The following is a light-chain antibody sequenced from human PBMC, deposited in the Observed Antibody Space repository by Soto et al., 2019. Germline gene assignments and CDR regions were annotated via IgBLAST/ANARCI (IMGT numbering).Light chain of an antibody. V-gene: IGLV2-8*01. Sequence: QSALTQPPSASGSPGQSVTISCTGTSSDVGAYNYVSWYQQHPGKAPKLMISEVNKRPSGVPDRFSGSKSGNTASLTVSGLQPEDEADYYCSSHGGPNNSNYVFGTGTKLTVL. CDR2: EVN. J-gene: IGLJ1*01. CDR1: SSDVGAYNY. CDR3: SSHGGPNNSNYV.